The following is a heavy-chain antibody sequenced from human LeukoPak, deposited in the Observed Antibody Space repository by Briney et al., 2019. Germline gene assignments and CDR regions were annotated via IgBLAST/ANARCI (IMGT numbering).Heavy chain of an antibody. CDR2: ISTYRGNT. Sequence: GTSGNVSCKASGYTFTFYGVTLVRQAPGQGHAWMGWISTYRGNTNYAQKLQGRLTMTTDTATSTAYMEWSSLRDADTAVYYCARTCSSPTCDFIYWGQGTLVTVSS. CDR1: GYTFTFYG. D-gene: IGHD2-2*01. V-gene: IGHV1-18*01. CDR3: ARTCSSPTCDFIY. J-gene: IGHJ4*02.